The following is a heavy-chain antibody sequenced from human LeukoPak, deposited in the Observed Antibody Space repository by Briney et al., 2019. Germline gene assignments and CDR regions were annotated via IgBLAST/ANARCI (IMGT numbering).Heavy chain of an antibody. J-gene: IGHJ4*02. CDR2: VYHSGNT. V-gene: IGHV4-38-2*01. Sequence: SETLSLTCAVSGYSMSGGYYWGLIRQPPRKGLEWIGYVYHSGNTFYNPSLQSRVTISIDSSKNQFSLKLTSVTAADPALYFCACTVVAGLIYDFDLWGQGTLVAVSS. D-gene: IGHD6-19*01. CDR3: ACTVVAGLIYDFDL. CDR1: GYSMSGGYY.